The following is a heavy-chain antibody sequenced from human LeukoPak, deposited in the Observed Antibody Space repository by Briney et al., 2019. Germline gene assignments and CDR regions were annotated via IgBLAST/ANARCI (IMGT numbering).Heavy chain of an antibody. Sequence: GGSLRLSCTASGFTFNKYGMHWVRQAPGKGLEWVAVISSDGSATYYVDSVKGRFTVSRDNSKNTLYLQMNSLRAEDTAVYYCGKDYDTSAYYISADYWGQGTLVTVSS. CDR3: GKDYDTSAYYISADY. V-gene: IGHV3-30*18. CDR2: ISSDGSAT. CDR1: GFTFNKYG. J-gene: IGHJ4*02. D-gene: IGHD3-22*01.